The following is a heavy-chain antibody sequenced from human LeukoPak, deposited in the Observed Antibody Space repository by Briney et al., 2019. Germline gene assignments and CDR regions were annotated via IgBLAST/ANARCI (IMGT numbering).Heavy chain of an antibody. D-gene: IGHD5-18*01. J-gene: IGHJ4*02. CDR3: ARGGGYSYGMEIDY. CDR2: MNPNSGNT. V-gene: IGHV1-8*01. CDR1: GYTFTSYD. Sequence: ASVKVSCKASGYTFTSYDINRVRQATGQGLEWMGWMNPNSGNTGYAQKSQGRVTMTRNTSISTAYMELSSLRSEDTAVYYCARGGGYSYGMEIDYWGQGTLVTVSS.